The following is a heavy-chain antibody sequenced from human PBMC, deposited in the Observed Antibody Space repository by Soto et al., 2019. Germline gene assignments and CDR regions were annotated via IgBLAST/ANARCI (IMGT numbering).Heavy chain of an antibody. CDR2: ISEDGLTT. CDR1: GFPFSSYA. J-gene: IGHJ4*02. V-gene: IGHV3-74*01. D-gene: IGHD3-10*01. CDR3: TRGPRPDSSATGTY. Sequence: PGGSLRLSCAASGFPFSSYAMSWVRQTPGKGPVWVARISEDGLTTNYADSVQGRFIISRDDAKSTLHLQMNRLRVEDTAVYYCTRGPRPDSSATGTYWGQGTQVTVSS.